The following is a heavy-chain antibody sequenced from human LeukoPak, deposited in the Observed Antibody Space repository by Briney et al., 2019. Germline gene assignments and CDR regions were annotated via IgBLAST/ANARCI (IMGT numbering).Heavy chain of an antibody. CDR3: ATAVI. CDR2: DSKSGGTM. Sequence: GGSLRLSCEASGFTFSSYEMHWFRQAPGKGLEWVSYDSKSGGTMKNADSVKGRFTVSRDNAKNSLYLQMNSLTAEDTAVYYCATAVIRGRGTIVTVSS. V-gene: IGHV3-48*03. CDR1: GFTFSSYE. J-gene: IGHJ3*02.